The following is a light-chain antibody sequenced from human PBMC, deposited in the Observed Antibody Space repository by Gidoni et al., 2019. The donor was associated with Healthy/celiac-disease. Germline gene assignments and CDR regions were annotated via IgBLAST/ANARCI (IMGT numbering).Light chain of an antibody. Sequence: DMVMTQSPLSLPVTPGETASVFCRSSQSPLHSNGYNYLDWYLQKPGQSPQLLIYVGATRAYGVPDRFSGSGSGTDFTLKISRVEAEDVGVYYCMQGLQILFTFGHGTKVDIK. CDR1: QSPLHSNGYNY. V-gene: IGKV2-28*01. CDR2: VGA. CDR3: MQGLQILFT. J-gene: IGKJ3*01.